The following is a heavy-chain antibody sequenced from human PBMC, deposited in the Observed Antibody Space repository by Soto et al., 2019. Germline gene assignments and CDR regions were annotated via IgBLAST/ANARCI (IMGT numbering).Heavy chain of an antibody. CDR2: INPSGGST. J-gene: IGHJ5*02. CDR3: ARGDRSHIVVVPAAIFRWFDP. CDR1: GYTFTSYY. V-gene: IGHV1-46*01. D-gene: IGHD2-2*02. Sequence: QVQLVQSGAEVKKPGASVKVSCKASGYTFTSYYMHWVRQAPGQGLEWMGIINPSGGSTSYAQKFQGRVTMTRDTSTSTVYMELSSLRSEDTAVYYCARGDRSHIVVVPAAIFRWFDPWGQGTLVTVSS.